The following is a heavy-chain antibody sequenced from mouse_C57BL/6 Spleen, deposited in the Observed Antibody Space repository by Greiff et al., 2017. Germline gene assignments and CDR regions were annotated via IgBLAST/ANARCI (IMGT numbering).Heavy chain of an antibody. CDR2: INPYNGGT. V-gene: IGHV1-19*01. CDR3: ARSYDYHQAWFAY. D-gene: IGHD2-4*01. CDR1: GYTFTDYY. Sequence: VQLQQSGPVLVKPGASVKMSCKASGYTFTDYYMNWVKQSHGKSLEWIGVINPYNGGTSYNQKFKGKATLTVDKSSSTAYMELNSLTSEDSAVYYCARSYDYHQAWFAYWGQGTLVTVSA. J-gene: IGHJ3*01.